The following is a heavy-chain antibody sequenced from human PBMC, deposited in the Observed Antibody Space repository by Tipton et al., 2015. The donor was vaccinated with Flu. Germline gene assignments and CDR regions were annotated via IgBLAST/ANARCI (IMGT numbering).Heavy chain of an antibody. CDR3: ARDWGTFDSAGYFDY. CDR1: GFTFRSTV. Sequence: CAASGFTFRSTVMHWVRQTPGKGLEWVAIISHDGRREYYADSVKGRFTLSRDNSKDTLYLQMSSLGLEDTAVYYCARDWGTFDSAGYFDYWGQGSLVAVS. CDR2: ISHDGRRE. J-gene: IGHJ4*02. D-gene: IGHD3-16*01. V-gene: IGHV3-30*03.